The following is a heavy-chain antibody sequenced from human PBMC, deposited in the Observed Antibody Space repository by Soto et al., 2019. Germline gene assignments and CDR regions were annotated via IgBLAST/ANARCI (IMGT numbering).Heavy chain of an antibody. CDR3: ASDLGGWPDY. Sequence: QVQLVQSGAEVKKPGASVKVSCKASGYTFTSYDIHWVRQAPGQRLEWMGWINAGNGNTKYSQKFQDRVTITRDTSASTAAMELRSLRSEDTAVYYCASDLGGWPDYWGQGTLVTVSS. J-gene: IGHJ4*02. D-gene: IGHD6-19*01. V-gene: IGHV1-3*01. CDR2: INAGNGNT. CDR1: GYTFTSYD.